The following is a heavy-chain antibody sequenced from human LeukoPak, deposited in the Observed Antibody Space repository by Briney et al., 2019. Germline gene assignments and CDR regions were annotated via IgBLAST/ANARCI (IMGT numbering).Heavy chain of an antibody. D-gene: IGHD2-2*01. CDR3: ARDGASYCSSTSCYGSDY. CDR2: ISYDGSNK. V-gene: IGHV3-30-3*01. Sequence: GRSLRLSCAASGFTFDDYAMHWVRQAPGEGLEWVAVISYDGSNKYYADSVKGRFTISRDNSKNTLYLQMNSLRAEDTAVYYCARDGASYCSSTSCYGSDYWGREPWSPSPQ. J-gene: IGHJ4*02. CDR1: GFTFDDYA.